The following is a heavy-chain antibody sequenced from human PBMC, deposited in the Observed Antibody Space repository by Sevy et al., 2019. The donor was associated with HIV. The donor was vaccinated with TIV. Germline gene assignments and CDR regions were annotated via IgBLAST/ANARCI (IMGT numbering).Heavy chain of an antibody. V-gene: IGHV3-48*03. CDR2: ISPSGSPI. CDR1: GFTFTNYV. J-gene: IGHJ6*02. CDR3: ARDLVASTLTMDV. Sequence: GGSLRLSCAASGFTFTNYVMNWVRHAPGKGLEWVSYISPSGSPIYYADSVKGRFTISRDNARNSLYLQMNSLRADDTGLYYCARDLVASTLTMDVWGQGTTVTVSS.